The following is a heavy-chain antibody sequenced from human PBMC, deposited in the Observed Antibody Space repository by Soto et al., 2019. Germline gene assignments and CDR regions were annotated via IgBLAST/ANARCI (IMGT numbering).Heavy chain of an antibody. Sequence: QLQLQESGPGLVKPSETLSLACTVSGGSISSSSHSWGWIRQPPGKGLEWIGRIWYSGSTNHNPSLKSRVTISVDTSKNQFSLKLSPVTAADTAVYYCARQDSYYDILTGYSYYYYMDVWGKGTTVTVSS. CDR1: GGSISSSSHS. J-gene: IGHJ6*03. V-gene: IGHV4-39*01. D-gene: IGHD3-9*01. CDR2: IWYSGST. CDR3: ARQDSYYDILTGYSYYYYMDV.